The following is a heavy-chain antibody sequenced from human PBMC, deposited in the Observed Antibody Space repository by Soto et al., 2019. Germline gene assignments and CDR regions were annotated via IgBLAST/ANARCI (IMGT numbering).Heavy chain of an antibody. D-gene: IGHD4-17*01. J-gene: IGHJ4*02. CDR3: AHRLVTTPLYFDY. V-gene: IGHV2-5*02. CDR1: GFSLSTRGVG. Sequence: QITLKESGPTLVKPTQTLTLTCSFSGFSLSTRGVGVGWIRQPPGKALEWLAVIYWDDDKRYRPSLKSRLTITKDTSKNPVVLTMTNMDPVDTATYYCAHRLVTTPLYFDYWGQGTLVTVSS. CDR2: IYWDDDK.